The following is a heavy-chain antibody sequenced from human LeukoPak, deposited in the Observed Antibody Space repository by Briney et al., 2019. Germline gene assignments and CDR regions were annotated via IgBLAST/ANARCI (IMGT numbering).Heavy chain of an antibody. CDR2: IRPATYGGTA. CDR3: ASELHYPSYYFDS. Sequence: GGSLRLSCTTSGFSFRDYTMSWVRQAPGKGLEWVGFIRPATYGGTAEYAASVRGRFTISRDDPKSVAYLQMNSLKSEDTAVYFCASELHYPSYYFDSWGQGTLVTVSS. CDR1: GFSFRDYT. V-gene: IGHV3-49*04. D-gene: IGHD3-10*01. J-gene: IGHJ4*02.